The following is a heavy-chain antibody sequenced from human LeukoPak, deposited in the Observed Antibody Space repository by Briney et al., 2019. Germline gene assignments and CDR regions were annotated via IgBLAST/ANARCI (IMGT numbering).Heavy chain of an antibody. J-gene: IGHJ4*02. CDR1: GFTFSNFS. CDR2: IIGSIGDT. Sequence: SLRLSCVASGFTFSNFSMSWVRQPPRNGLEWVSLIIGSIGDTFYADSVKGRFSISRDNSKNRLYLEMNGLRAEDSALYYCVKGAYDYIEMGYFDYWGKGTLVTVS. D-gene: IGHD5-12*01. V-gene: IGHV3-23*01. CDR3: VKGAYDYIEMGYFDY.